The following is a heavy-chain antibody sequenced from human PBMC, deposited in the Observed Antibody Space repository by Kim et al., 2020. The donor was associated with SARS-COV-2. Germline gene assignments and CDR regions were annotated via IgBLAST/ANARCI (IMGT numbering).Heavy chain of an antibody. V-gene: IGHV3-30-3*01. CDR3: ARDDVTGTTSRALGY. Sequence: GGSLRLSCAASGFTFSSYAMHWVRQAPGKGLEWVAVISYDGSNKYYADSVKGRFTISRDNSKNTLYLQMNSLRAEDTAVYYCARDDVTGTTSRALGYWGQGTLVTVSS. CDR1: GFTFSSYA. D-gene: IGHD1-7*01. J-gene: IGHJ4*02. CDR2: ISYDGSNK.